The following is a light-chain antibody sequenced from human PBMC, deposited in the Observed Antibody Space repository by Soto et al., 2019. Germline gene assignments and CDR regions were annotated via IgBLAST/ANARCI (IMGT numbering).Light chain of an antibody. CDR3: QQYGGSPRT. J-gene: IGKJ1*01. CDR1: QSVSSN. V-gene: IGKV3-20*01. Sequence: EIVMAQSPATLSVSPGERATLSCRASQSVSSNLAWYQQKRGQAPRLLIHGASNRATGIPDRFSGSGSGTDFTLTITRLEPEDFAVYYCQQYGGSPRTFGQGTKVDIK. CDR2: GAS.